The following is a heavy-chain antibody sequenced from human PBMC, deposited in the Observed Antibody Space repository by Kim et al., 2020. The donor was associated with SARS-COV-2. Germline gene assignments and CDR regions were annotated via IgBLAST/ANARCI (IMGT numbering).Heavy chain of an antibody. CDR1: GFTFSHYW. D-gene: IGHD6-13*01. V-gene: IGHV3-7*01. J-gene: IGHJ4*02. CDR3: ARDRDSSDY. Sequence: GGSLRLSCAASGFTFSHYWMSWVRQAPGKGLEWVANIKHDGTEKYYVDSVKGRFTISRDNAKNSLYLQMNSLRVEDTALYYCARDRDSSDYWGQGPLVTVSS. CDR2: IKHDGTEK.